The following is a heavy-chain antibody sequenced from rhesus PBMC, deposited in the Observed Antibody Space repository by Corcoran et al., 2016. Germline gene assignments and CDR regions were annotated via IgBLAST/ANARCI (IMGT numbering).Heavy chain of an antibody. CDR2: ISGSIAST. V-gene: IGHV4-165*01. CDR1: CGSFLGYY. Sequence: QVQLQESGPGLVKPSETLSLTCAVSCGSFLGYYWGWIRRPPGKGMELIGYISGSIASTVYNPSLKSRVTISTDTSNNQFSLKLSSVTAADTAVYYCARVPFGGQGLRVTVSS. CDR3: ARVPF. J-gene: IGHJ3*01.